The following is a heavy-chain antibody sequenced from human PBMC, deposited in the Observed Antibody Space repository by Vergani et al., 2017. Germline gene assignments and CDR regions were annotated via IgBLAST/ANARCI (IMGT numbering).Heavy chain of an antibody. CDR3: ARGPYSIGWTSFDY. CDR1: GGSFSGYY. D-gene: IGHD6-19*01. J-gene: IGHJ4*02. CDR2: INHSGST. V-gene: IGHV4-34*01. Sequence: QVQLQQWGAGLLKPSETLSLTCAVYGGSFSGYYWSWIRQPPGKGLEWIGEINHSGSTNYNPSLKSRVTISVDTSKNQFSLKLSSVTAADTAGNYCARGPYSIGWTSFDYGAREPWSPSPQ.